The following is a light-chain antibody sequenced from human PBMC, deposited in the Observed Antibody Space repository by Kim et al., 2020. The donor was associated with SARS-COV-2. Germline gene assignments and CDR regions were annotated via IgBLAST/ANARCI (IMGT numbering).Light chain of an antibody. CDR3: QQYDNLPLT. CDR2: DAS. V-gene: IGKV1-33*01. CDR1: QDISNY. Sequence: DIQMTQSPSSLSASVGDRVTITCQASQDISNYLNWYQQKPGKAPKLLIYDASHLETGAPSRFSGSGSGTDFTFTISSLQPEDIATYYCQQYDNLPLTFGGGTKVDIK. J-gene: IGKJ4*01.